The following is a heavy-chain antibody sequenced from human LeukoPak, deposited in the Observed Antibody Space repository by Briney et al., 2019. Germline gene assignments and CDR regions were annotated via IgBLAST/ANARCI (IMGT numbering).Heavy chain of an antibody. CDR1: GFSLSTSGMC. D-gene: IGHD4-17*01. J-gene: IGHJ4*02. V-gene: IGHV2-5*08. CDR2: IYWDDDK. CDR3: AHTISYGDYVDY. Sequence: SGPALVKPTQTLTLTCTFSGFSLSTSGMCVSWIRQPPGKALEWLALIYWDDDKRYSPSLKSRLTITKDTSKNQVVLTMTNMDPVDTATYYCAHTISYGDYVDYWGQGTLVTVSS.